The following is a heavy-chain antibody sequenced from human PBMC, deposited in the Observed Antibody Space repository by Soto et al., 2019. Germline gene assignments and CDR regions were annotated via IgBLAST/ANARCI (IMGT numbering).Heavy chain of an antibody. CDR3: AHRGYSNYPRDNWVDP. V-gene: IGHV2-5*01. CDR2: IYWNDDT. Sequence: QITLKESGPTLVKPTQTLTLTCTFSGFSLTTAGAGVGWIRQPPGKALEWLALIYWNDDTRYSPSLKSRLTNTKDTSKNQGVRRMTNMDPVDTATHYCAHRGYSNYPRDNWVDPGGQGILVIVSS. D-gene: IGHD4-4*01. J-gene: IGHJ5*02. CDR1: GFSLTTAGAG.